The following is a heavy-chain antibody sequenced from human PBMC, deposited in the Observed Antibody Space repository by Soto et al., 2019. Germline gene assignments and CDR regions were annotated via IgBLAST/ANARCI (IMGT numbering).Heavy chain of an antibody. J-gene: IGHJ3*02. Sequence: EVQLVESGGGLVQPGGSLRLSCAASGFTLSDYSMHWVRQAAGKGQEYVSAISYKGDTTYYANSVKGRFTISRDNSKNTLYLQMGSLRAEDMAVYYCARVSGLGQAAFDIWGQGTMVTVSS. CDR2: ISYKGDTT. CDR1: GFTLSDYS. CDR3: ARVSGLGQAAFDI. V-gene: IGHV3-64*01. D-gene: IGHD1-1*01.